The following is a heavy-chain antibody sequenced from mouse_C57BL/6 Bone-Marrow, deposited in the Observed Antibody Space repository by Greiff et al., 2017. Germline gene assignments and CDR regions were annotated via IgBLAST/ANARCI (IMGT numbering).Heavy chain of an antibody. Sequence: EVQLVESGGGLVQPGGSLKLSCAASGFTFSDYGMAWVRQAPRKGPEWVAFISNLAYSIYYADTVTGRFTISRENAKNTLYLEMSSLRSEETAMYYCARHGGYGSSYWYFDVWGTGTTVTVSS. J-gene: IGHJ1*03. D-gene: IGHD1-1*01. CDR2: ISNLAYSI. CDR1: GFTFSDYG. V-gene: IGHV5-15*01. CDR3: ARHGGYGSSYWYFDV.